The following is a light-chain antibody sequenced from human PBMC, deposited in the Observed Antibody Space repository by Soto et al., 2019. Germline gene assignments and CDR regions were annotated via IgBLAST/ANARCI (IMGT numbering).Light chain of an antibody. CDR1: QGISSY. V-gene: IGKV1-8*01. CDR2: AAS. J-gene: IGKJ2*03. CDR3: QQYYSYPRS. Sequence: AIRMTQSPSSFSASTGDRVTITCLASQGISSYVAWYQQKPGKAPKLLIYAASTLQSGVPSRFSGSGSVTDFTLTISCLQSEDLATYYCQQYYSYPRSVGQGTKLEI.